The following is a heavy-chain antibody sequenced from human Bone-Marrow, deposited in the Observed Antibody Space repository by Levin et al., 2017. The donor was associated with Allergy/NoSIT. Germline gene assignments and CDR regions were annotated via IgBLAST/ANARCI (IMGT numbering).Heavy chain of an antibody. J-gene: IGHJ3*02. Sequence: ASVKVSCKASGYTFTGYYMHWVRQAPGQGLEWMGWINPNSGGTNYAQKFQGRVTMTRDTSISTAYMELSRLRSDDTAVYYCARDRALNAFGESPIDAFDIWGQGTMVTVSS. V-gene: IGHV1-2*02. CDR1: GYTFTGYY. D-gene: IGHD3-10*01. CDR3: ARDRALNAFGESPIDAFDI. CDR2: INPNSGGT.